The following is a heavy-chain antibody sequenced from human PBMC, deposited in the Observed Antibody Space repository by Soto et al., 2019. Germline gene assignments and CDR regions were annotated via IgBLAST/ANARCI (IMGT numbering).Heavy chain of an antibody. J-gene: IGHJ6*02. CDR3: ARGHSTDCSNGVCSFFYNHEMDV. CDR2: INPKSGGT. D-gene: IGHD2-8*01. CDR1: GYSFTDYH. Sequence: EASVKVSCKASGYSFTDYHIHWVRQAPGQGLEWLGRINPKSGGTSTAQKFQGWVTMTRDRSISTVYMELTRLRSDDTAVYFCARGHSTDCSNGVCSFFYNHEMDVWGQGTTVTVSS. V-gene: IGHV1-2*04.